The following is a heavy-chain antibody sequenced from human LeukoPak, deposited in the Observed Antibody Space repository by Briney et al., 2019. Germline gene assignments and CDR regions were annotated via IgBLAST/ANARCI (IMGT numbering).Heavy chain of an antibody. J-gene: IGHJ4*02. D-gene: IGHD1-1*01. V-gene: IGHV4-4*02. CDR3: AKERNYNHRAADY. CDR2: VYHRGNT. CDR1: GGSITSDNW. Sequence: SETLSLTCAVSGGSITSDNWWSWVRQTPGKGLEWIGEVYHRGNTNYNPSLKSRVTVPVDKSKNQFSLKLNSVTAADTAVYYCAKERNYNHRAADYWGQGTLVTVSS.